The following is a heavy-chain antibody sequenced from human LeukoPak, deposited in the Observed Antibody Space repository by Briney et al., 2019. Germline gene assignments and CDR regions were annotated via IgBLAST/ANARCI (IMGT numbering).Heavy chain of an antibody. CDR1: GFAFNTYA. D-gene: IGHD3-10*01. CDR2: IWHDGSHK. Sequence: GRSLRLSCAASGFAFNTYAMHWVRQAPGQGLEWVALIWHDGSHKFYSNSVRGQFTISRDNPKNTVSLQMNNLRHEATAVYYCAREIFGSGNYPDFWGKGTLVTVSS. CDR3: AREIFGSGNYPDF. V-gene: IGHV3-33*08. J-gene: IGHJ4*02.